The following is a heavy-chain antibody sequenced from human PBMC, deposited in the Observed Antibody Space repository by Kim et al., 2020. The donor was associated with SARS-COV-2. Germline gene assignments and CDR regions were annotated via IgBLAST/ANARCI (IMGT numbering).Heavy chain of an antibody. CDR2: IYSGGST. V-gene: IGHV3-53*01. Sequence: GGSLRLSCAASGFTVSSNYMSWVRQAPGKGLEWVSVIYSGGSTYYADSVKGRFTISRDNSKNTLYLQMNSLRAEDTAVYYCARMWGGYGDHDAFDIWGQGTMVTVSS. D-gene: IGHD4-17*01. CDR1: GFTVSSNY. J-gene: IGHJ3*02. CDR3: ARMWGGYGDHDAFDI.